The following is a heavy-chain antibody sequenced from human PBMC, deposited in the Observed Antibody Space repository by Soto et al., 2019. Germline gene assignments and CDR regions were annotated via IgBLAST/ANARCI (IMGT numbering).Heavy chain of an antibody. CDR1: GYTFTGYY. J-gene: IGHJ5*01. CDR2: INPNSGGT. CDR3: ARPVPPGATLQFDP. Sequence: ASVKVSCKASGYTFTGYYMHWVRQAPGQGLEWMGWINPNSGGTNYAQKFQGRVTMTRDTSISTAYMELSRLRSDDTAVYYCARPVPPGATLQFDPWGKETLVSVSS. V-gene: IGHV1-2*02. D-gene: IGHD5-12*01.